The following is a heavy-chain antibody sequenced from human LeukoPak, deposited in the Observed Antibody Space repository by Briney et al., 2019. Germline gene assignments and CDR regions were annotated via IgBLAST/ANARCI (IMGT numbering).Heavy chain of an antibody. CDR2: IYTSGST. D-gene: IGHD2-2*01. CDR3: ARDRRICSSTSCPTYYYYYYMDV. V-gene: IGHV4-61*02. J-gene: IGHJ6*03. CDR1: GGSISSGSYY. Sequence: SETLSLACTVSGGSISSGSYYWRWIRQPAGKGLEWIGRIYTSGSTNYNPSLKSRVTISVDTSKNQFSLKLSSVTAADTAVYYCARDRRICSSTSCPTYYYYYYMDVWGKGTTVTVSS.